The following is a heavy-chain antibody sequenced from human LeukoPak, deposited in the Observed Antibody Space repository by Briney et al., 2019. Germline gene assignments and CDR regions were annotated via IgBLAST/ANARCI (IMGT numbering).Heavy chain of an antibody. CDR1: GFTFSSYW. CDR2: IKQDGSQK. J-gene: IGHJ4*02. CDR3: ARDPSGSGWSLSD. V-gene: IGHV3-7*01. D-gene: IGHD6-19*01. Sequence: PGGSLRLSCAASGFTFSSYWMSWVRQAPGKGLEWVANIKQDGSQKYYVDSVKGRFTISRDNSKNTVCLQMNSLRVEDTAVYYCARDPSGSGWSLSDWGQGTPVTVSS.